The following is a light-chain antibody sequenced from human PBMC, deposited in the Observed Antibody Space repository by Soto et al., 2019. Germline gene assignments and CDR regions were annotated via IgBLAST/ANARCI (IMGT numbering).Light chain of an antibody. J-gene: IGKJ5*01. V-gene: IGKV1-39*01. CDR2: AAS. CDR1: ESISRH. Sequence: DLQMTQSPSSLSASVGDRVTITCRASESISRHLNWYQQKPGKAPKILIYAASSLQNGVPSRFRGSGSGTDFTLTITNLQPEDFATYYCQKTCSTLSIIFGQGTRLDI. CDR3: QKTCSTLSII.